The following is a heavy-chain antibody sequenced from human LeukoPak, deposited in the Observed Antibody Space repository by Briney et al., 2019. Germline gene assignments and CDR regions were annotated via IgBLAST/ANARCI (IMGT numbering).Heavy chain of an antibody. CDR3: ARRTGATPFDY. Sequence: ASVKVSCKASGYTFTSYAMHWVRQAPGQRLEWMGWINAGNGNTKYSQKFQGRVTITRDTSASTAYMELSSLRSEDTGVYYCARRTGATPFDYWGQGTLVTVSS. J-gene: IGHJ4*02. D-gene: IGHD1-26*01. CDR1: GYTFTSYA. V-gene: IGHV1-3*01. CDR2: INAGNGNT.